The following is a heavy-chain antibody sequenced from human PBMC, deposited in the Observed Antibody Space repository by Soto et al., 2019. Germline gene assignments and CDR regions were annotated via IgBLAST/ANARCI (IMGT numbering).Heavy chain of an antibody. D-gene: IGHD4-17*01. Sequence: QVQLVESGGGVVQPGRSLRLSCAASGFTFSSYGMHWVRQAPGKVLEWVAVISYDGNNKYYADSVKCRFTISRDNFKNTLYLQIDSLRAEDTAMYYCAKDHLETTVTTPSYWGQGTLVTVAS. CDR2: ISYDGNNK. J-gene: IGHJ4*02. CDR1: GFTFSSYG. V-gene: IGHV3-30*18. CDR3: AKDHLETTVTTPSY.